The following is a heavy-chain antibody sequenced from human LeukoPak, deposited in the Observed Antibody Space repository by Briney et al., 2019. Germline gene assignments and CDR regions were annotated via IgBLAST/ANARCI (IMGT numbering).Heavy chain of an antibody. CDR1: GGSISSGGYY. D-gene: IGHD3-22*01. CDR3: ASIAHYYDSSGYFDY. Sequence: PSETLSLTCTVSGGSISSGGYYWSWIRQHPGKGLEWIGYIYYSGSTYYNPSLKSRVTISVDTSNNQFSLKLSSVTAADTAVYYCASIAHYYDSSGYFDYWGQGTLVTVSS. CDR2: IYYSGST. J-gene: IGHJ4*02. V-gene: IGHV4-31*03.